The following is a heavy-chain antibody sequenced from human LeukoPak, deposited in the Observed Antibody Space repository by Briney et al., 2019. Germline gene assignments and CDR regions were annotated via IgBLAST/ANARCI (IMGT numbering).Heavy chain of an antibody. CDR2: ISSDGSTI. D-gene: IGHD3-16*01. Sequence: GGTLRLSCAASGFTFSSYEMNWVRQAPGKGLGWVSFISSDGSTIYSADSVKGRFTISTDNAKNLLHLQMNSLRAEDTAVYYCSRGWDSYTFDYWGQGTLVTVSS. V-gene: IGHV3-48*03. J-gene: IGHJ4*02. CDR1: GFTFSSYE. CDR3: SRGWDSYTFDY.